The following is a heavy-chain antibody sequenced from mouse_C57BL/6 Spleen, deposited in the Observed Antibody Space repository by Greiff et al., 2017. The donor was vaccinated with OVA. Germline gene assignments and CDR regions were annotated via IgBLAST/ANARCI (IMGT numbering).Heavy chain of an antibody. CDR2: IHPNSGST. CDR3: ARAEHYATVGYCDY. CDR1: GYTFTSYW. V-gene: IGHV1-64*01. Sequence: VQLQQPGAELVKPGASVKLSCKASGYTFTSYWMHWVKQRPGQGLEWIGMIHPNSGSTNYNEKFKSKATLTVDKSSSTAYMQLSSLTSEDSAVYYCARAEHYATVGYCDYWGQGTTLTVSS. D-gene: IGHD1-1*02. J-gene: IGHJ2*01.